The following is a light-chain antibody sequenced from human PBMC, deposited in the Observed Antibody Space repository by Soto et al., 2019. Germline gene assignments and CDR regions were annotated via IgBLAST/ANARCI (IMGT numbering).Light chain of an antibody. V-gene: IGKV3-11*01. CDR2: NAS. J-gene: IGKJ1*01. CDR1: QNVSSY. CDR3: QQRSNWPGT. Sequence: ILFTHSHASPSFAPGERGTLSCRASQNVSSYLAWYQQKPGQGPRLLIYNASNRATGIPARFSGSGSGTDFTLTISRLEHDDFAVYYCQQRSNWPGTFGQGTKVDI.